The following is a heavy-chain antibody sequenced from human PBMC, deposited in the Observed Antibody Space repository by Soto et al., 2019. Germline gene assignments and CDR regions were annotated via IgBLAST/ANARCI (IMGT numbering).Heavy chain of an antibody. Sequence: PSETLSLTYAVYGGSFGGYYWSWIRQPPGKGLEWIGEINHSGSTNYNPSLKSRVTISVDTSKNQFSLKLSSVTVADTAVYYCARAYGGYADYWGQGALVTVSS. D-gene: IGHD5-12*01. J-gene: IGHJ4*02. CDR3: ARAYGGYADY. V-gene: IGHV4-34*01. CDR2: INHSGST. CDR1: GGSFGGYY.